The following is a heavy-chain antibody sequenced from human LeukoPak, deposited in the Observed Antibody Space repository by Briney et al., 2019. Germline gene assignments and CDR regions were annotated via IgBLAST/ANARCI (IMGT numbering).Heavy chain of an antibody. D-gene: IGHD6-19*01. CDR1: GGSISSYY. V-gene: IGHV4-59*08. Sequence: SETLSLTCTVSGGSISSYYWSWIRQPPGKGLEWIGYIYYSGSTNYNPSLKSRVTISVDTSKNQFSLKLSSVTAADTAVYYCARQGLSSGWPFDYWGQGTLVTVSS. CDR2: IYYSGST. CDR3: ARQGLSSGWPFDY. J-gene: IGHJ4*02.